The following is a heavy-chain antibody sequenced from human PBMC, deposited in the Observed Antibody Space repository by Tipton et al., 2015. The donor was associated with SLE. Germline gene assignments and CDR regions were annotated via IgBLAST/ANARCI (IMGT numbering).Heavy chain of an antibody. Sequence: TLSLTCIVSGDSISSSSYYWGWIRQPPGKGLEWIGDINHSGSTNYNPSLKSRVTISVDTSKNQFSLKLSSVTAADTAVYYCARDPVDRGAFDIWGQGTMVTVSS. CDR3: ARDPVDRGAFDI. CDR2: INHSGST. J-gene: IGHJ3*02. CDR1: GDSISSSSYY. V-gene: IGHV4-39*07. D-gene: IGHD5-12*01.